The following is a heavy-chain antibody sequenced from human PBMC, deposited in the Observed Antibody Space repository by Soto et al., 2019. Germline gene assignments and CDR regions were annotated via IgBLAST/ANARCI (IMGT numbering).Heavy chain of an antibody. CDR3: ARGQEGVVATH. V-gene: IGHV4-34*01. CDR1: GGSLSGYY. CDR2: VKDGGHT. J-gene: IGHJ4*02. D-gene: IGHD5-12*01. Sequence: QVQLQQWGAGLLKPSETLSLNCAVTGGSLSGYYWSWIRQPPGKGLEWIGEVKDGGHTNYSPSLRRRITISSDTSHNQFSLRLNSVTAADTGVYYCARGQEGVVATHWDQGSLVTVSS.